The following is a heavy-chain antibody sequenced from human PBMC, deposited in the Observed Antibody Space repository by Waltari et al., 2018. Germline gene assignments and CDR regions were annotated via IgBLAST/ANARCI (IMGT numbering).Heavy chain of an antibody. D-gene: IGHD1-26*01. Sequence: EVQLVESGGDLVQPGGSLRLSCAASGFTFSSYAMNWVRQAPGKGLEWVAFISGSGGSTYDAEAVKGRFTIARDNSKNTLYLQMNSLRPEDTAVYYCAKERSGSSPQIFDYWGQGTLVTVSS. CDR3: AKERSGSSPQIFDY. V-gene: IGHV3-23*04. J-gene: IGHJ4*02. CDR1: GFTFSSYA. CDR2: ISGSGGST.